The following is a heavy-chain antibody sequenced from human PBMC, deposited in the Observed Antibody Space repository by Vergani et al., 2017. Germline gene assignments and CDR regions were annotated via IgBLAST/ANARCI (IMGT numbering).Heavy chain of an antibody. CDR1: GHSLNTYS. Sequence: QVQLQESGPGLVKPSETLSLTCSVSGHSLNTYSWTWIRQPPGKGLEWIGYIYDSGDTKYNPSLKSRVTMSLDTSKNQFSLNLYSVTAADTAVYYCARGALWWLRQIDSWGQGTVVTVSS. J-gene: IGHJ4*02. CDR2: IYDSGDT. V-gene: IGHV4-59*01. D-gene: IGHD2-21*01. CDR3: ARGALWWLRQIDS.